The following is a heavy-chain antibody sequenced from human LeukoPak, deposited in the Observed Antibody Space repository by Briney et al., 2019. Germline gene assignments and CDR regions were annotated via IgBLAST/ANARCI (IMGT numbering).Heavy chain of an antibody. D-gene: IGHD1-7*01. CDR1: GYTFTSYA. J-gene: IGHJ6*02. Sequence: GESLKISCKGSGYTFTSYAMHWVRQAPGQRLEWMGWINAGNGNTKYSQKFQGRVTITRDTSASTAYMELSSLRSEDTAVYYCAREHNWNYVWYYYYGMDVWSQGTTVTVSS. CDR3: AREHNWNYVWYYYYGMDV. CDR2: INAGNGNT. V-gene: IGHV1-3*01.